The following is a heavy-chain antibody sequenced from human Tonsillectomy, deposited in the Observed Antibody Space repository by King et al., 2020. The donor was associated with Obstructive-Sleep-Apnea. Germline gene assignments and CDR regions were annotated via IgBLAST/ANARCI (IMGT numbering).Heavy chain of an antibody. CDR3: ASLVYLQENYGSGSYLNRVSPPGAFDI. J-gene: IGHJ3*02. D-gene: IGHD3-10*01. CDR1: GFTFSSYA. CDR2: ISYDGSNK. V-gene: IGHV3-30-3*01. Sequence: VQLVESGGGVVQPGRSLRLSCAASGFTFSSYAMHWVRQAPGKGLEWVAVISYDGSNKYYADSVKGRFTISRDNSKNTLYLQMNSLRAEDTAVYYCASLVYLQENYGSGSYLNRVSPPGAFDIWGQGTMVTVSS.